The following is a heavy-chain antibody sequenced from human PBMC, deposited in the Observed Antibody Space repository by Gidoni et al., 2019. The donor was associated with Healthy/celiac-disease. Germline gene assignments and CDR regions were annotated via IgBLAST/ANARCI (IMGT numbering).Heavy chain of an antibody. CDR2: INAYNGNT. J-gene: IGHJ5*02. V-gene: IGHV1-18*01. CDR3: ARDFFGVIQNWFDP. Sequence: QVQLVQSGAEVKKPGASVKVSCKASGYTFPSYGISWVRQAPGQGLEWMGWINAYNGNTNYAQNLQGRVTMTTDTSTSTAYMELRSLRSDDTAVYYCARDFFGVIQNWFDPWGQGTLVTVSS. CDR1: GYTFPSYG. D-gene: IGHD3-3*01.